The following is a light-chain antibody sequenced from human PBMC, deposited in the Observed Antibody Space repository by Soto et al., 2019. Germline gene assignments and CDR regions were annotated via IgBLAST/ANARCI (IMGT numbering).Light chain of an antibody. Sequence: DIELTQSPSFLSASVGERVTITCRASQGISSNLAWYQQKPGKAPRFLIYAASTLRGGVPSRFGGSGSGTEFTLTISRLQPEDVATYYCQDINESPITFGQGTQVEIK. CDR2: AAS. V-gene: IGKV1-9*01. J-gene: IGKJ5*01. CDR1: QGISSN. CDR3: QDINESPIT.